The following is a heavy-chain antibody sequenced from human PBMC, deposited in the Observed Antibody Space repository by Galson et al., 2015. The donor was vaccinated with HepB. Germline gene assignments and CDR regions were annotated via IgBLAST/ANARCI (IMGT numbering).Heavy chain of an antibody. V-gene: IGHV3-21*01. CDR1: GFTFSSYS. CDR3: ARDGSTSLNAFDI. J-gene: IGHJ3*02. CDR2: ISSSSSYI. Sequence: SLRLSCAASGFTFSSYSMNWVRQAPGKGLEWVSSISSSSSYIYYADSVKGRFTISRDNAKNSLYLQMNSLRAEDTAVYYCARDGSTSLNAFDIWGQGTMVTVSS. D-gene: IGHD2-2*01.